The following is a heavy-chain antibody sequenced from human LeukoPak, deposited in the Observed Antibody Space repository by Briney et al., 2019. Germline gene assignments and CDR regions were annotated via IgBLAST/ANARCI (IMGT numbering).Heavy chain of an antibody. CDR1: EFTFSNYD. CDR3: ARDRSYYGSGSYLY. Sequence: GGSLRLSCAASEFTFSNYDMSWVRQAPGKGLEWVSAISGSGGSTYYADSVKGRFTISRDNAKNSLYLQMNSLRAEDTAVYYCARDRSYYGSGSYLYWGQGTLVTVSS. J-gene: IGHJ4*02. V-gene: IGHV3-23*01. D-gene: IGHD3-10*01. CDR2: ISGSGGST.